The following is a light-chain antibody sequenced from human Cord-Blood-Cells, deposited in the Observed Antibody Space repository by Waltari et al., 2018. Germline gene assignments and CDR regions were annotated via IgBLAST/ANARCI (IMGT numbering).Light chain of an antibody. CDR1: QSLRPVNGYNY. Sequence: EIVMTQSPLSLPVTLGEPPSISCTPSQSLRPVNGYNYFDWYLQKPGQSPQLMSWLGSNRASGVSDRFSGSGAGTDFKLKISRVEAEDVGVYYCMQALQTPFTFGPGTKVDIK. J-gene: IGKJ3*01. CDR3: MQALQTPFT. V-gene: IGKV2-28*01. CDR2: LGS.